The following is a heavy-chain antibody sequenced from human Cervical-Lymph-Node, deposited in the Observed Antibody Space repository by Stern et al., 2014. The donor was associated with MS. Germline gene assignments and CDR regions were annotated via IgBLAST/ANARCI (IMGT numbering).Heavy chain of an antibody. CDR3: ARDPRGYTYGRDY. CDR1: GFIFSDYY. CDR2: ISGNGMTI. D-gene: IGHD5-18*01. V-gene: IGHV3-11*01. Sequence: VQLLESGGDLVKPGGSLRLSCEASGFIFSDYYMGWIRQPPGKGLEWLSYISGNGMTIYYAGSVKGRFTISRDNAKNSLYLQMDDVKVEDTSMYYCARDPRGYTYGRDYWGQGTLVTVSS. J-gene: IGHJ4*02.